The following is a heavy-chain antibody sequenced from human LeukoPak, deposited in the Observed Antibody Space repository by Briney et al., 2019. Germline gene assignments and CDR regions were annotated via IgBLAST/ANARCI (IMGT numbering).Heavy chain of an antibody. J-gene: IGHJ4*02. CDR3: ARVDSGNYDY. D-gene: IGHD1-26*01. CDR2: IDGSDGAS. CDR1: GFRFSSYV. Sequence: GGSLRLSCAASGFRFSSYVMSWVRQAPGKGLEYGSSIDGSDGASYYADSVKGRFTISRDNSKNTLFLQMNSLRVEDTAVYYCARVDSGNYDYWGQGTLLTVSS. V-gene: IGHV3-23*01.